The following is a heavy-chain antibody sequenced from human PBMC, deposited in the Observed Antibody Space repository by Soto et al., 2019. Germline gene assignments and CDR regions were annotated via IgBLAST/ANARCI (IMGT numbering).Heavy chain of an antibody. J-gene: IGHJ4*02. CDR3: AYGGTFDY. CDR1: GFTFSSYA. V-gene: IGHV3-23*01. Sequence: GGSLRLSFAASGFTFSSYAMSWVRQAPGKVLECVSAISCSCGSXXXXXXVXXXXXXXIDXXNNXXXXXXXXXXXXDTAVYYCAYGGTFDYWGQGTLVTVSS. D-gene: IGHD1-1*01. CDR2: ISCSCGSX.